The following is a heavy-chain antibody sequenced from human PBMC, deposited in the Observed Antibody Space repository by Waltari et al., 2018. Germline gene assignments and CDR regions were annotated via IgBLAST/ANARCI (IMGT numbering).Heavy chain of an antibody. V-gene: IGHV4-39*07. J-gene: IGHJ4*02. CDR1: GGSISSSRYY. Sequence: QLQLQESGPGLVKPSETLSLTCTVSGGSISSSRYYWGWIRQPPGKGLEWIGSIYYSGSTYYNPSLKSRVTISVDTSKNQFSLKLSSVTAADTAVYYCARDTRRDGYNYDFDYWGQGTLVTVSS. CDR2: IYYSGST. CDR3: ARDTRRDGYNYDFDY. D-gene: IGHD5-12*01.